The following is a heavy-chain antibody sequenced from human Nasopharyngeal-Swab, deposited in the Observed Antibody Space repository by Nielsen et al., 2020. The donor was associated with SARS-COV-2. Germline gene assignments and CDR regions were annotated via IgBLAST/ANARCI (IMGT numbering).Heavy chain of an antibody. J-gene: IGHJ2*01. CDR3: ARVGAYYYDSSGQKHWYFDL. CDR2: INHSGST. D-gene: IGHD3-22*01. V-gene: IGHV4-34*01. Sequence: WIRQPPGKGLEWIGEINHSGSTNYNPSLKSRVTISVDTSKNQFSLKLSSVTAADTAVYYCARVGAYYYDSSGQKHWYFDLWGRGTLVTVSS.